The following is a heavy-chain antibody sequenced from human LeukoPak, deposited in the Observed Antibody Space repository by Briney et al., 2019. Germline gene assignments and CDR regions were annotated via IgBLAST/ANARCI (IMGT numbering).Heavy chain of an antibody. D-gene: IGHD3-3*01. Sequence: GGSLRLSCAGSGFSFNSYWMTWVRQAPGKGLEWVANIKQDGSEKNYVDSVKGRFTISRDNAKNSLYLQMNSLRAEDTAVYYCARGSRFGVVERDAFDIWGQGTMVTVSS. CDR2: IKQDGSEK. V-gene: IGHV3-7*01. J-gene: IGHJ3*02. CDR1: GFSFNSYW. CDR3: ARGSRFGVVERDAFDI.